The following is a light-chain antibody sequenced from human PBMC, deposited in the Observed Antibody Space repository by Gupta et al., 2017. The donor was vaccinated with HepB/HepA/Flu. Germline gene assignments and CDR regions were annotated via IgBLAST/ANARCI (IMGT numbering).Light chain of an antibody. CDR2: DAS. Sequence: QSALTQPASVSGSPGQSITISCTGSSSDVGGYNYVSWYQHHPGKAPQLLIYDASTRPSGVSNRFAGYNSGNTASLTISGLQAEDEADYYCSSYTSSSIPVFGGGTKLTVL. CDR3: SSYTSSSIPV. J-gene: IGLJ2*01. CDR1: SSDVGGYNY. V-gene: IGLV2-14*03.